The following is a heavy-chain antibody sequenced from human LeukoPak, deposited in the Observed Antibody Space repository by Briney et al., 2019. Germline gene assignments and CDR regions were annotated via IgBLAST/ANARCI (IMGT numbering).Heavy chain of an antibody. CDR1: GGSISSYY. D-gene: IGHD5-24*01. Sequence: SETLSLTCTVSGGSISSYYWSWIRQPPGKGLEWIGYIYYSGSTNYNPSLKSRVTISVDTSKNQFSLKLSSVTAADTAVYYCARAAAVEMATLPGAFDIWGQGTMVTVSS. CDR2: IYYSGST. J-gene: IGHJ3*02. V-gene: IGHV4-59*01. CDR3: ARAAAVEMATLPGAFDI.